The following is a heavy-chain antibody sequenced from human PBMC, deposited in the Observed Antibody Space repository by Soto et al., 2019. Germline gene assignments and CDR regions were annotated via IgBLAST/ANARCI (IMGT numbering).Heavy chain of an antibody. J-gene: IGHJ4*02. Sequence: QVQLVQSGPEVKEPGSAVKVSCKAPADSFSSYGISWVRQAPGQGLECMGGIIPIFGTTNYAEKFQGRVTITADESTNTAYMELSSLRSEDTALYYCARVFPDGWVEPGVVRGYLDTWGRGTLVTVSS. CDR3: ARVFPDGWVEPGVVRGYLDT. CDR1: ADSFSSYG. D-gene: IGHD3-3*01. V-gene: IGHV1-69*01. CDR2: IIPIFGTT.